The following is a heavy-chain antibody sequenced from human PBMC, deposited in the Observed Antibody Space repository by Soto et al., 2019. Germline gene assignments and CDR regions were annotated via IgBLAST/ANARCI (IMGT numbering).Heavy chain of an antibody. J-gene: IGHJ4*02. CDR1: DYTFTSYG. CDR3: ARAGRLLELEYDY. Sequence: ASVKVSCKASDYTFTSYGISWVRQAPGQGLEWMGWISAYNGNTNYAQKLQGRVTMTTDTSTSTAYRELRSLKSDDTAVYYCARAGRLLELEYDYWGQGTLVTVYS. CDR2: ISAYNGNT. V-gene: IGHV1-18*04. D-gene: IGHD1-26*01.